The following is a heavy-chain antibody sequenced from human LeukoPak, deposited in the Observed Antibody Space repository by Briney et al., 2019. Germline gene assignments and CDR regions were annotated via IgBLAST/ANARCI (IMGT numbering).Heavy chain of an antibody. Sequence: GASVKVSCKASGYTFTSYYLYWVRQAPGQGLEWMGIINPTGGTTRYAQKFQGRVTLTRDTSTNTVYMELRSLRSEDTAVYYCARDLLQNNWFDPWGQGTLVTVSS. J-gene: IGHJ5*02. CDR2: INPTGGTT. D-gene: IGHD2/OR15-2a*01. CDR3: ARDLLQNNWFDP. V-gene: IGHV1-46*01. CDR1: GYTFTSYY.